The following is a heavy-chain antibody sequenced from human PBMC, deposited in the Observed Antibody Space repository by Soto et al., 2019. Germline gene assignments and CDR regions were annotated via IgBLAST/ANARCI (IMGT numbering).Heavy chain of an antibody. J-gene: IGHJ4*02. Sequence: QVQLEESGGGVVQSGRSLRLSCAASGFTFSSYGMHWVRQAPDKGLEWVAVIAHDGSNKYYADSVKGRFTISRDNSKNTMYLQMNSLRAEDTAVYYCAKDVGFSNSRYLDYWGQGTLVTVSS. CDR3: AKDVGFSNSRYLDY. CDR1: GFTFSSYG. D-gene: IGHD6-13*01. V-gene: IGHV3-30*18. CDR2: IAHDGSNK.